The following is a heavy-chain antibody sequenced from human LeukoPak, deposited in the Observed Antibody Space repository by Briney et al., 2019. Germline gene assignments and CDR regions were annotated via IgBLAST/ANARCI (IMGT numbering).Heavy chain of an antibody. CDR1: GYTFTSYD. Sequence: ASVKVSCKASGYTFTSYDINWVRQAPGQGLEWMGWMNPNSGNTGYAQKFQGRVTMTRNTSISTAYMELSSLRSEDTAVYYCAREGVGATVFQHWGQGTLVTVSS. CDR2: MNPNSGNT. V-gene: IGHV1-8*01. J-gene: IGHJ1*01. D-gene: IGHD1-26*01. CDR3: AREGVGATVFQH.